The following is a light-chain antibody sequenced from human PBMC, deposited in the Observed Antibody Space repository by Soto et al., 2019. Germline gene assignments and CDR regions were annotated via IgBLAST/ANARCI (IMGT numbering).Light chain of an antibody. V-gene: IGKV1-39*01. CDR2: AAS. Sequence: DIQMTQSPSSLSASVGDRVTITCRASQSISSYLNWYRQKPGKAPKLLIYAASSLQSGVPSRFSGSGSGTDFTLTISSLQPEDFATYYCQQSYSTLPLTFGGGTKVEIK. J-gene: IGKJ4*01. CDR1: QSISSY. CDR3: QQSYSTLPLT.